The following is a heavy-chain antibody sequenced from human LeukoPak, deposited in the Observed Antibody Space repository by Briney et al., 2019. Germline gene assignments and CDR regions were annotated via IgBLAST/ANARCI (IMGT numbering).Heavy chain of an antibody. V-gene: IGHV3-21*01. CDR1: GFTFSSYS. CDR3: AKVAKYYYGSETYYFFEH. CDR2: ISSSSSYI. J-gene: IGHJ4*02. D-gene: IGHD3-10*01. Sequence: GGSLRLSCAASGFTFSSYSMNWVRQAPGKGLERVSSISSSSSYIYYADSVKGRFTISRDNAKNSLYLQMNSLRAEDTAVYYCAKVAKYYYGSETYYFFEHWGQGTPVTASS.